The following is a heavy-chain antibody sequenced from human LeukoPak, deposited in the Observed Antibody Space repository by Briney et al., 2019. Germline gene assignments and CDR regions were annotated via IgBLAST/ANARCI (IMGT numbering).Heavy chain of an antibody. D-gene: IGHD2/OR15-2a*01. CDR2: INHSGST. CDR3: ARGRNRWPFDY. Sequence: PSETLSLTCAVYGGSFTGYYWSWIRQPPGKGLKWIAEINHSGSTNYNPSLKSRVTISVDTSKNQFSLNLSSVTAADTAVYYCARGRNRWPFDYWGQGTLVTVSS. CDR1: GGSFTGYY. J-gene: IGHJ4*02. V-gene: IGHV4-34*01.